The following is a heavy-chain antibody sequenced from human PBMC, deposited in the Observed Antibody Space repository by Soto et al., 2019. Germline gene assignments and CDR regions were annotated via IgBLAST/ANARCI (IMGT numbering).Heavy chain of an antibody. J-gene: IGHJ5*02. CDR1: GGTFSSYA. Sequence: QVQLVQSGAEVKKPGSSVKVSCKASGGTFSSYAISWVRQAPGQGLEWMGGIIPIFGTANYAQKFQGRVTITADKSTSTAYMELSSLRSEDTAVYYCARGAIMNDFWSGYSSCFDPWGQGTLVTVSS. D-gene: IGHD3-3*01. CDR2: IIPIFGTA. CDR3: ARGAIMNDFWSGYSSCFDP. V-gene: IGHV1-69*06.